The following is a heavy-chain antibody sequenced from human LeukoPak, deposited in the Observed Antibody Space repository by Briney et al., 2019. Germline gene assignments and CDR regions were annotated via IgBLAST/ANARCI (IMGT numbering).Heavy chain of an antibody. Sequence: GASVKVSCKASGYTFSSYGVSWVRQAPGQGLEWMGWTSGYNGDTDYAQKFQGRVTMTTDTSTSTVYMELRSLSSDDTAVYYCARDWLMARWYFDFWGRGTLVTVSS. V-gene: IGHV1-18*01. CDR2: TSGYNGDT. CDR1: GYTFSSYG. D-gene: IGHD2-8*01. CDR3: ARDWLMARWYFDF. J-gene: IGHJ2*01.